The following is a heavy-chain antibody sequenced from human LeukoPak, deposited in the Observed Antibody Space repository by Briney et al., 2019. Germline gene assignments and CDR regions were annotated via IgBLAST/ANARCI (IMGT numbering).Heavy chain of an antibody. CDR1: GGSINTPNYY. Sequence: PETLSLTCTVSGGSINTPNYYWGWIRQTPGKGLEWIGNIFYSGGTYYNPSLKSRVNISVDTSKNQFSLKLSSVTAADTAVYYCARDLGRYYYGSGSRMDVWGKGTTVTVSS. V-gene: IGHV4-39*07. CDR3: ARDLGRYYYGSGSRMDV. J-gene: IGHJ6*03. D-gene: IGHD3-10*01. CDR2: IFYSGGT.